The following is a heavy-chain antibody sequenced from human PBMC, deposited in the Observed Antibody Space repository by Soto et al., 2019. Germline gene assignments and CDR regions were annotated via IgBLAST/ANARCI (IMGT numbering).Heavy chain of an antibody. D-gene: IGHD3-10*01. CDR3: ARDPMGLYYGSGSYYFDY. Sequence: QVQLVESGGGVVQPGRSLRLSCAASGFTFSSYAMHWVRQAPGKGLEWVAVISYDGSNKYYADSVRGRFTISRDNSKKPLYLQMNSLRAEDTALYSCARDPMGLYYGSGSYYFDYWGQGTLVTVSS. V-gene: IGHV3-30-3*01. CDR2: ISYDGSNK. J-gene: IGHJ4*02. CDR1: GFTFSSYA.